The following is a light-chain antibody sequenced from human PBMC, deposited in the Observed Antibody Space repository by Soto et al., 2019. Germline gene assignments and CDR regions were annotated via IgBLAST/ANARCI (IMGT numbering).Light chain of an antibody. CDR1: QSVSSN. J-gene: IGKJ1*01. CDR2: GAS. CDR3: HQYNKWPRT. V-gene: IGKV3-15*01. Sequence: IVLTQSPSTLSLSPGERAPPSCRASQSVSSNLAWYQQKPGQAPRLLIYGASTRATGIPARFSGSGSGTEFTLTISSLQSEDFAVYYCHQYNKWPRTFGQGTKVDIK.